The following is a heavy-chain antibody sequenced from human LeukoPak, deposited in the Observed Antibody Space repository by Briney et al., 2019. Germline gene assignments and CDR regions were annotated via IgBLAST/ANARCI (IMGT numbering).Heavy chain of an antibody. D-gene: IGHD1-26*01. Sequence: ASVKVSCKASGYTFTGYYMHWVRQAPGQGLEWMGWVNPNSGGTNYAQKFQGRVTMTRDTSISTAYMELSRLRSDDTAVYYCARDLSSQIVGAPALGYFQHWGQGTLVTVSS. V-gene: IGHV1-2*02. CDR1: GYTFTGYY. J-gene: IGHJ1*01. CDR3: ARDLSSQIVGAPALGYFQH. CDR2: VNPNSGGT.